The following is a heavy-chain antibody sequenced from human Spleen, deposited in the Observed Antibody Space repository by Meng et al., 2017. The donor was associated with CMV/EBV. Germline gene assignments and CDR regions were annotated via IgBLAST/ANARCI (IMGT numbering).Heavy chain of an antibody. J-gene: IGHJ3*02. CDR3: AKSRDYFSMGAFDI. CDR2: ISGSTGST. Sequence: GGSLRLSCAASGFTFSNYAMTWVRQAPGKGLEWVSGISGSTGSTFHGDSVKGRFTVSRDNSKNTLYLQMNSLRAEDTAVYYCAKSRDYFSMGAFDIWGQGTMVTVSS. V-gene: IGHV3-23*01. D-gene: IGHD2/OR15-2a*01. CDR1: GFTFSNYA.